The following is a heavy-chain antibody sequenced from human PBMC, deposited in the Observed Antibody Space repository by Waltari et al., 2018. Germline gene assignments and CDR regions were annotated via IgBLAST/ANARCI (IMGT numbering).Heavy chain of an antibody. D-gene: IGHD1-20*01. J-gene: IGHJ3*02. Sequence: EVQLVQSGAEVKKPGESLKISCKGSGYSFTSYWIGWVRQMPGKGLEWMGIIYPGDSDTRYSPSFQGQVTISADKSISTAYLQWSSLKASDTAMYYWARHDAPFITGTLSAFDIWGQGTMVTVSS. CDR1: GYSFTSYW. V-gene: IGHV5-51*01. CDR2: IYPGDSDT. CDR3: ARHDAPFITGTLSAFDI.